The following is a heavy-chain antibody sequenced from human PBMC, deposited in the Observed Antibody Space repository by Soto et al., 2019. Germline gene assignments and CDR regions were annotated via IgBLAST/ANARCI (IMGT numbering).Heavy chain of an antibody. Sequence: QVQLVQSGAEMKKPGSSVKVSCQSSGGTFNTSAMNWVRQAPGQGPEWMGDISPMFGAANYAPKFQGRVTITAYESTGTSYMQLSSLTSEDTALYFCAREVQVHTPAFVYWGQGTLVTVSS. J-gene: IGHJ4*02. CDR3: AREVQVHTPAFVY. D-gene: IGHD3-10*01. CDR1: GGTFNTSA. CDR2: ISPMFGAA. V-gene: IGHV1-69*19.